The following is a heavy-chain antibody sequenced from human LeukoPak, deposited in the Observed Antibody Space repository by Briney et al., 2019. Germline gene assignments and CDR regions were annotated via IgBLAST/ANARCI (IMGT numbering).Heavy chain of an antibody. Sequence: GGALRLSCAASGFTFNTYAMSWVRQARGKGLELVSGISGSGGSTDYADFVKGRFTISRDNSKNTLYLQMNSLRAEDTAVYYCAKDGFQYFDSRGYYYAPLDYWGQGTLVTVSS. CDR3: AKDGFQYFDSRGYYYAPLDY. CDR1: GFTFNTYA. J-gene: IGHJ4*02. V-gene: IGHV3-23*01. CDR2: ISGSGGST. D-gene: IGHD3-22*01.